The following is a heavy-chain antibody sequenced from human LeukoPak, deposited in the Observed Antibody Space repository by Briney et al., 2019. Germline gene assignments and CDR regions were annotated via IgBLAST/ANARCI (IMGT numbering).Heavy chain of an antibody. Sequence: GGSLRLSCAASGFIFSDSAMHWVRHASGKGLEWVGRIRSKANSFATSYGETVKGRFTVSRDDSKNTAYLQMNSLKTEDTAVYYCTGHSSANGDYYFDSWGQGTPVTVSS. D-gene: IGHD4-17*01. CDR2: IRSKANSFAT. V-gene: IGHV3-73*01. CDR1: GFIFSDSA. CDR3: TGHSSANGDYYFDS. J-gene: IGHJ4*02.